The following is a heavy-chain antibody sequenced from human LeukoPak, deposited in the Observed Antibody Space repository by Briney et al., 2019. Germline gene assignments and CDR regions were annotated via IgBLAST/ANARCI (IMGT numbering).Heavy chain of an antibody. CDR2: IIPIFGTA. V-gene: IGHV1-69*01. D-gene: IGHD2-2*01. CDR3: AREIPLLEYCRSTSCYSYYFDY. J-gene: IGHJ4*02. Sequence: SVKVSCKASRGTFSSYAISWVRQAPGQGLEWMGGIIPIFGTANYAQKFQGRVTITADESPSTAYMELSSLRSEDTAVYYCAREIPLLEYCRSTSCYSYYFDYWGQGTLVTVSS. CDR1: RGTFSSYA.